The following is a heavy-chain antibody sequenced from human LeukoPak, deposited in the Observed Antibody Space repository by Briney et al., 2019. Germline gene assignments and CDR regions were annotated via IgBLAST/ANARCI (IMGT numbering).Heavy chain of an antibody. Sequence: ASVKVSCKAPGYTFTSYDINWVRQATGQGLEWMGWMNPNSGNTGYAQKFQGRVTMTRNTSISTAYMELSSLRSEDTAVYYCARGLRSIITIFGVVTHNWFDPWGQGTLVTVSS. CDR3: ARGLRSIITIFGVVTHNWFDP. D-gene: IGHD3-3*01. CDR2: MNPNSGNT. CDR1: GYTFTSYD. V-gene: IGHV1-8*01. J-gene: IGHJ5*02.